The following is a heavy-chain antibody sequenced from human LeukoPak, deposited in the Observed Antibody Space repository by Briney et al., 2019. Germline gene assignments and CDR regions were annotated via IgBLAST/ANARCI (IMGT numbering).Heavy chain of an antibody. CDR3: AREVTMIPHVAFDI. J-gene: IGHJ3*02. D-gene: IGHD3-22*01. CDR2: INPSGGST. CDR1: GYTFTSYG. V-gene: IGHV1-46*01. Sequence: ASVKVSCKASGYTFTSYGISWVRQAPGQGLEWMGIINPSGGSTSYAQKFQGRVTMTRDVSTSTVYMELSSLRSEDTAVYYCAREVTMIPHVAFDIWGQGTMVTVSS.